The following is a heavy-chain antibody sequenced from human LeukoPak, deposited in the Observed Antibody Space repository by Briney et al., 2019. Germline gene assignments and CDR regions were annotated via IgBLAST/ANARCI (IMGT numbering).Heavy chain of an antibody. Sequence: SETLSLTCTVSGGSISSYYWSWIRQPPGKGLEWIGYIYYSGSTNYNPSLKSRVTISVDTSKNQFSLKLSSVTAADTAVYYCARVHYDLWSGYYFGLDYWGQGTLVTVSS. V-gene: IGHV4-59*01. CDR3: ARVHYDLWSGYYFGLDY. CDR1: GGSISSYY. D-gene: IGHD3-3*01. CDR2: IYYSGST. J-gene: IGHJ4*02.